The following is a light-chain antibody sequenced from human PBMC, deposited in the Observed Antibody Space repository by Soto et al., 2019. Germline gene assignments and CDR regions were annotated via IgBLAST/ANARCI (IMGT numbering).Light chain of an antibody. CDR2: AAS. CDR1: QGISSY. Sequence: DIQLTQSPSFLSASVGDRVTITCRASQGISSYLAWYQQKPGKAPKLLIYAASTLQSGVPSRFSGSGSGTEFTLTISRPQPEDFATYYCQQLNSYPLTFGPGTKVDIK. J-gene: IGKJ3*01. V-gene: IGKV1-9*01. CDR3: QQLNSYPLT.